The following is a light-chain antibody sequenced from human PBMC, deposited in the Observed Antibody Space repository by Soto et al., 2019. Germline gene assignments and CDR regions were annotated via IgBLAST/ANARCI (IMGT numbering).Light chain of an antibody. CDR1: TGAVTNGHY. CDR3: LLSYSGRLYV. CDR2: DTD. V-gene: IGLV7-46*01. J-gene: IGLJ1*01. Sequence: QAVVTQEPSLTVSPGGTVNITCGSSTGAVTNGHYPYWFQQKPGQAPRALIYDTDNKHSWTPPRFSGSLRGGKAALTLSGAQPEDEAEYYCLLSYSGRLYVFGTGTKVTVL.